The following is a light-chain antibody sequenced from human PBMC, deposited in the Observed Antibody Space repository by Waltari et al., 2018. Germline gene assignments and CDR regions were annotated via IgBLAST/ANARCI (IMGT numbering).Light chain of an antibody. V-gene: IGLV1-40*01. J-gene: IGLJ1*01. CDR3: QSYDSRLSTYV. Sequence: QSVLTQPPSVSGAPGQRVTISCTGGSSNIGAGYDVNWYHNPPGTAPKHLPYGDTERPSGLPDRFSAARSGTSASLAITGLQADYEADYYCQSYDSRLSTYVFGTGTKVTVL. CDR2: GDT. CDR1: SSNIGAGYD.